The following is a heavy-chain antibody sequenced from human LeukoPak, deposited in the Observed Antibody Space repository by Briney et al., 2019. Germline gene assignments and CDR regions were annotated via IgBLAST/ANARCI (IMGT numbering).Heavy chain of an antibody. CDR2: IYYSGST. CDR3: ARDLRYGSGSYYWFDP. V-gene: IGHV4-59*01. J-gene: IGHJ5*02. D-gene: IGHD3-10*01. Sequence: SETLSLTCTVSGGSISSYYWSWIRQPPGKGLEWIGYIYYSGSTNSNPSLKSRVTISVDTSKNQFSLKLSSVTAADTAVYYCARDLRYGSGSYYWFDPWGQGTLVTVSS. CDR1: GGSISSYY.